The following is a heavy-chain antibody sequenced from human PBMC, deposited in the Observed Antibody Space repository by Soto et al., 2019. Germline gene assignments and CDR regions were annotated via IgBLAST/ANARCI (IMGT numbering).Heavy chain of an antibody. J-gene: IGHJ6*02. D-gene: IGHD3-10*01. V-gene: IGHV3-33*01. Sequence: QAGGSLRLSCAASGFTFSSYGMHWVRQAPGKGLEWVAVIWYDGSNKYYADSVKGRFTISRDNSKNTLYLQMNSLRAEDTAVYYCARRTQYYYGSGTLGYYYYGMDVWGQGTTVTVSS. CDR1: GFTFSSYG. CDR2: IWYDGSNK. CDR3: ARRTQYYYGSGTLGYYYYGMDV.